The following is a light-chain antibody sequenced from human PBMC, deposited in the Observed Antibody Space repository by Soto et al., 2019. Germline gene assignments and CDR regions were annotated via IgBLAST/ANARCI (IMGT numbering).Light chain of an antibody. J-gene: IGKJ2*01. CDR3: QHRRNWPPST. Sequence: EIVLTQSPATLSSSPGERATLSCRASQSVSSYLAWYQQKPGQAPRLLIYDASNRATGIPARLSGSGSGTDFTLTISSTDPEDFAFNYEQHRRNWPPSTFGQGTKLEIK. V-gene: IGKV3-11*01. CDR2: DAS. CDR1: QSVSSY.